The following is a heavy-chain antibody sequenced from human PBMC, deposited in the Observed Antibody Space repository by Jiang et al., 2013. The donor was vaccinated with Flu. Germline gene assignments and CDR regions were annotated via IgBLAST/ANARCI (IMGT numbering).Heavy chain of an antibody. J-gene: IGHJ3*02. V-gene: IGHV3-21*06. Sequence: RLSCAASGFTFSSSTMNWVRQAPRKGLEWVASISSASTYMYYADSVKGRFTISRDNAKNTLYLQMNSLRADDTAVYYCASYGGLYCGGDCYHAFDIWGQGTMVTVSS. D-gene: IGHD2-21*02. CDR3: ASYGGLYCGGDCYHAFDI. CDR2: ISSASTYM. CDR1: GFTFSSST.